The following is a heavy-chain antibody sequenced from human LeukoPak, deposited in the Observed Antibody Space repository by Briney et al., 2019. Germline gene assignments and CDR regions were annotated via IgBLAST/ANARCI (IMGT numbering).Heavy chain of an antibody. CDR2: MNPNSGNT. CDR3: ARGPKGYSSRQDNY. V-gene: IGHV1-8*01. J-gene: IGHJ4*02. CDR1: GYTFTSYD. Sequence: ASVKVSCKPSGYTFTSYDINWVRQATGQGLEWMGWMNPNSGNTGYAQKFQGRVTMTRNTSISTAYMELSSLRSEDTAVYYCARGPKGYSSRQDNYWGQGTLVTVSS. D-gene: IGHD6-13*01.